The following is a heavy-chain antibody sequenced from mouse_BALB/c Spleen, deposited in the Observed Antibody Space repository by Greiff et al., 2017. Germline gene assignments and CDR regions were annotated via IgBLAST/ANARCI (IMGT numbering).Heavy chain of an antibody. Sequence: EVQLQESGPELVKPGASVKMSCKASGYTFTSYVMHWVKQKPGQGLEWIGYINPYNDGTKYNEKFKGKATLTSDKSSSTAYMELSSLTSEDSAVYYCARLPRGYAMDYWGQGTSVTVSS. V-gene: IGHV1-14*01. CDR1: GYTFTSYV. D-gene: IGHD6-1*01. J-gene: IGHJ4*01. CDR2: INPYNDGT. CDR3: ARLPRGYAMDY.